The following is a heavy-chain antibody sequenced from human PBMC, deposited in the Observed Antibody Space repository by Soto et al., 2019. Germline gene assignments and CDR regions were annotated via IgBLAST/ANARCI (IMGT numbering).Heavy chain of an antibody. Sequence: EVQLVESGGGLIQPGGSLRLSCAVSGFTVSNNYMSWVRQAPGKGLEGVSVIYSGGYTAYGDSVKGRFTISRDNSKNTLNFQKKSRGADPTAGFFGGSPPGGGGYWGQGTLVTVSS. D-gene: IGHD3-10*01. CDR2: IYSGGYT. J-gene: IGHJ4*02. CDR3: GSPPGGGGY. CDR1: GFTVSNNY. V-gene: IGHV3-53*01.